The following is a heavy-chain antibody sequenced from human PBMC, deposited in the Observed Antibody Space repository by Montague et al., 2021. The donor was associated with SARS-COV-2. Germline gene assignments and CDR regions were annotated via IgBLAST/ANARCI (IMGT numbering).Heavy chain of an antibody. CDR2: IYYSGST. D-gene: IGHD3-3*01. V-gene: IGHV4-59*01. J-gene: IGHJ6*02. CDR3: ARGVSYYDFWSGYDYGMDV. CDR1: GGSISSYY. Sequence: SETLSLTCTVSGGSISSYYWSWIRQPPGKGLEWIGYIYYSGSTNYNPSLESRVTISVDTSKNQFSLKLSSVTAADTAVCYCARGVSYYDFWSGYDYGMDVWGQGTTVTVSS.